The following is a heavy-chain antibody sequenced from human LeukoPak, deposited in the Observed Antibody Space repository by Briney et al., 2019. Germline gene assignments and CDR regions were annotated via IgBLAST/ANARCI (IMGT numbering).Heavy chain of an antibody. J-gene: IGHJ4*02. Sequence: PGGSLRLSCAASGFTFSSYCMHWVRQAPGKGLVWVSRINSDGSSTSCADSVKGRFTISRDNAKNTLYLQMNSLRAEDTAVYYCAREYYDSSGYYGYWGQGTLVTVSS. CDR2: INSDGSST. V-gene: IGHV3-74*01. CDR1: GFTFSSYC. CDR3: AREYYDSSGYYGY. D-gene: IGHD3-22*01.